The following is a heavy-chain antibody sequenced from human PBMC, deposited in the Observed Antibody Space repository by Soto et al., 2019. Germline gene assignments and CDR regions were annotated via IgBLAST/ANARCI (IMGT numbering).Heavy chain of an antibody. CDR2: ISYDGSNK. J-gene: IGHJ4*02. V-gene: IGHV3-30*18. D-gene: IGHD1-7*01. CDR1: GFTFSSYG. Sequence: GGSLRLSCAASGFTFSSYGMHWVRQAPGKGLEWVAVISYDGSNKYYADSVKGRFTISRDNSKNTLYLQMNSLRAEDTAVYYCAKSGNYQYFDYWGRGTLVTVSS. CDR3: AKSGNYQYFDY.